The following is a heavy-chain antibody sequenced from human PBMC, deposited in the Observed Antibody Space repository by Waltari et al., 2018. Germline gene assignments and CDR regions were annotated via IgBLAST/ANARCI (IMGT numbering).Heavy chain of an antibody. Sequence: LQLQESGPGLVKPSETQSLTGTVSGGSIGSSRDSWCWVRQPSGQGLEWTGSHNYSGSTNYNPTLNTRVTRSVDTSTSHFSLKLSSVPAADPAVYYWASGVRGYSGPGYFDYWGQGTLVTVSS. J-gene: IGHJ4*02. CDR1: GGSIGSSRDS. V-gene: IGHV4-39*07. D-gene: IGHD5-12*01. CDR3: ASGVRGYSGPGYFDY. CDR2: HNYSGST.